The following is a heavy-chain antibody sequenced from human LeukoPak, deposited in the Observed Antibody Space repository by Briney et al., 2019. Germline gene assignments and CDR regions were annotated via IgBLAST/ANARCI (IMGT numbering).Heavy chain of an antibody. CDR1: GYTLTELS. CDR3: ATGMGASAIDNWFDP. V-gene: IGHV1-24*01. D-gene: IGHD3-16*01. J-gene: IGHJ5*02. CDR2: FDPEDGET. Sequence: ASVKVSCKVSGYTLTELSMHWVRQAPGKGLEWMGGFDPEDGETIYAQKFQGRVTMTEDTSTDTAYMELSSLRSEDTAVYYCATGMGASAIDNWFDPWGQGTLVTVSS.